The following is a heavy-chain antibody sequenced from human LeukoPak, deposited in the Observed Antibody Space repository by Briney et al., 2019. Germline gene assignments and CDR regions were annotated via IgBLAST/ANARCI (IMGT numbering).Heavy chain of an antibody. Sequence: GGSLRLSCTASGFTFGDHAMSWVRQAPGKGLEGVGFIRSKGYGGTTEYAASGKGRFIISRDDSKSIAYLQMNSLKTEDTAVYYCTRGPIQVWLYYGMDVWGQGTTVIVSS. CDR2: IRSKGYGGTT. V-gene: IGHV3-49*04. CDR3: TRGPIQVWLYYGMDV. J-gene: IGHJ6*02. D-gene: IGHD5-18*01. CDR1: GFTFGDHA.